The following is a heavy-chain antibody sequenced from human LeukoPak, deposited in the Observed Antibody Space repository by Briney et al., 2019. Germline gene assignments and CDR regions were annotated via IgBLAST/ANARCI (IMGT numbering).Heavy chain of an antibody. CDR2: ISAYNGNT. CDR3: ARELPYCGGDCYPS. Sequence: GASVKVSCKASGYTFTGYYMHWVRQAPGQGLEWMGWISAYNGNTNYAQKLQGRVTMTTDTSTSTAYMELRSLRSDDTAVYYCARELPYCGGDCYPSWGQGTLVTVSS. CDR1: GYTFTGYY. D-gene: IGHD2-21*02. V-gene: IGHV1-18*04. J-gene: IGHJ4*02.